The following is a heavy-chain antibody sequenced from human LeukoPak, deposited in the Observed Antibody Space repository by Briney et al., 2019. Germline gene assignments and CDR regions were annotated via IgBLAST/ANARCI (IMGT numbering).Heavy chain of an antibody. J-gene: IGHJ6*02. D-gene: IGHD4-17*01. CDR3: AREGYYGDRYFYYGMDV. CDR1: GGSISSGGYY. Sequence: PSETLSLTCTVSGGSISSGGYYWSWIRQHPGKGLEWIGYIYYSGSTYYNPSLKSRVTISVDTSKNQFSLKLSSVTAADTAVYYCAREGYYGDRYFYYGMDVWGQGTTVTVSS. V-gene: IGHV4-31*03. CDR2: IYYSGST.